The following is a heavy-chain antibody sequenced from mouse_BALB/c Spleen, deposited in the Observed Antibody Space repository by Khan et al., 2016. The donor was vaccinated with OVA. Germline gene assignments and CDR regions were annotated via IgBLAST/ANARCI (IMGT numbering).Heavy chain of an antibody. CDR1: GYTFTNYG. CDR3: ARNGNDWYFDV. CDR2: INTYTGEP. Sequence: QIQLVQSGPELKKPGETVKISCKASGYTFTNYGMNWVKQAPGKGLKWMGWINTYTGEPTYADDFKGRFAFSFETSASTASLQINNPQNTDPATYFGARNGNDWYFDVWGAGTTVTVSS. J-gene: IGHJ1*01. V-gene: IGHV9-3-1*01. D-gene: IGHD2-1*01.